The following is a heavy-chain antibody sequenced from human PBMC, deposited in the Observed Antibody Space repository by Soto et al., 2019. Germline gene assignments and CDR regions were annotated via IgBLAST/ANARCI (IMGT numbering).Heavy chain of an antibody. CDR2: INHSGST. CDR3: ARGELSYYDIIGYLDY. J-gene: IGHJ4*02. CDR1: GGSFSGYY. V-gene: IGHV4-34*01. Sequence: SETLSLTCFVYGGSFSGYYWSWIHQPPGKGLEWIGEINHSGSTNYNPSLKSRVTISVDTSKNQFSLKLSSVTAADTAVYYCARGELSYYDIIGYLDYWGEGPLVTASS. D-gene: IGHD3-22*01.